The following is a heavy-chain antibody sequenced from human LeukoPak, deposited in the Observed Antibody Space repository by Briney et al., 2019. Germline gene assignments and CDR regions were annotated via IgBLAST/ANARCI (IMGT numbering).Heavy chain of an antibody. CDR1: GFTFSSCA. J-gene: IGHJ4*02. V-gene: IGHV3-23*01. D-gene: IGHD1-1*01. CDR2: ISGSGGST. Sequence: GGSLRLSCAASGFTFSSCAMSWVRQAPGKGLEWVSAISGSGGSTYYADSVKGRFTISRDNSKNTLYLQMNSLRAEDTAVYYCANGPRLEIFDYWGQGTLVTVSS. CDR3: ANGPRLEIFDY.